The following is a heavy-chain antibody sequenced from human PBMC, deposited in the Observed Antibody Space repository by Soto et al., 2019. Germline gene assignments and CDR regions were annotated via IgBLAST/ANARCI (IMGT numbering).Heavy chain of an antibody. V-gene: IGHV4-59*01. Sequence: SETLSLTCTVSGGSIRSYNWNWIRQPPGKGLEWIGYVYNSGSTNYNPSLKSRVTISVDTSKNQFSLKLNSVTAADTAVFYCARRAVVAVTGSLDNWLDPWGQGILVTVSS. CDR2: VYNSGST. J-gene: IGHJ5*02. CDR3: ARRAVVAVTGSLDNWLDP. CDR1: GGSIRSYN. D-gene: IGHD2-21*01.